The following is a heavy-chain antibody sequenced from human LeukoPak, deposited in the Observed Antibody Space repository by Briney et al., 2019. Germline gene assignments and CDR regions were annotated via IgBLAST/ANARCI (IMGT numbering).Heavy chain of an antibody. V-gene: IGHV4-59*08. CDR1: GGSISSYY. CDR3: ARLWDSSSSLDY. D-gene: IGHD6-6*01. Sequence: PSETLSLTCTVSGGSISSYYWTWIRQPPGKGLGLEWIVYIYYSGGTNYNPSLKSRVTISIDTSKNQVSLKLSSVTAADTAVYYCARLWDSSSSLDYWGQGTLATVPS. CDR2: IYYSGGT. J-gene: IGHJ4*02.